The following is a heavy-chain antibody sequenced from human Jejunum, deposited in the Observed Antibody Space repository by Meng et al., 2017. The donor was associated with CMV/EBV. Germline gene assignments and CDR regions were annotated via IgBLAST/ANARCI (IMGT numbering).Heavy chain of an antibody. CDR2: INAYNGNT. V-gene: IGHV1-18*01. D-gene: IGHD6-6*01. CDR1: GYTFTSYV. Sequence: SGYTFTSYVISWVRQAPGQGREWMGWINAYNGNTNYAQKLEGRVTMTTDTSTSTAYMELRSLRSDDTAVYYCARGRVSYSSSSSSAYWGQGTPVTVSS. J-gene: IGHJ4*02. CDR3: ARGRVSYSSSSSSAY.